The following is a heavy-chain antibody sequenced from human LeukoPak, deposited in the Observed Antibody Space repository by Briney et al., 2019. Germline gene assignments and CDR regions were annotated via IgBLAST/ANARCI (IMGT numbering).Heavy chain of an antibody. D-gene: IGHD6-13*01. Sequence: SETLSLTCTVSDGSISSYYWSWIRQPAGKGLEWIGRIHPSGSTNYNPSLRGRVTMSVDTSENQFSLKLTSVTAADTAVYYCARTSSRSWSYVMDVWGQGTTVTVSS. CDR2: IHPSGST. CDR1: DGSISSYY. J-gene: IGHJ6*02. CDR3: ARTSSRSWSYVMDV. V-gene: IGHV4-4*07.